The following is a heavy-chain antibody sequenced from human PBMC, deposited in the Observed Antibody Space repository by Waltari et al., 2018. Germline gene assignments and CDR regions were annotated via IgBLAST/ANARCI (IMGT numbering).Heavy chain of an antibody. CDR2: INHSGST. V-gene: IGHV4-34*01. Sequence: QVQLQQWGAGLLKPSETLSLTCAVYGGSFSGYYWSWIRQPPGKGLEWIGEINHSGSTNDKPALNSRVTISVDTSKKQCSRKLGTVAAADAAVYYCGSSYSSGWYSIGYFDLWGRGTLVTVSS. D-gene: IGHD6-19*01. CDR1: GGSFSGYY. J-gene: IGHJ2*01. CDR3: GSSYSSGWYSIGYFDL.